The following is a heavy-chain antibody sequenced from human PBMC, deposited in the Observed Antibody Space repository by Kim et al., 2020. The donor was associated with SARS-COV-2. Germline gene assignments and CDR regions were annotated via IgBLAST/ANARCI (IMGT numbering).Heavy chain of an antibody. CDR1: GFTFSSYG. V-gene: IGHV3-30*18. CDR3: AKDHDIVVVPAAIPDFDY. CDR2: ISYDGSNK. Sequence: GGSLRLSCAASGFTFSSYGMHWVRQAPGKGLEWVAVISYDGSNKYYADSVKGRFTISRDNSKNTLYLQMNSLRAEDTAVYYCAKDHDIVVVPAAIPDFDYWGQGTLVTVSS. D-gene: IGHD2-2*02. J-gene: IGHJ4*02.